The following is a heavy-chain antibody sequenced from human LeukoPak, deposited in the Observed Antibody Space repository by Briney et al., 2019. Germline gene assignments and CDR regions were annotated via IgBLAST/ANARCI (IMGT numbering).Heavy chain of an antibody. D-gene: IGHD2-21*02. J-gene: IGHJ1*01. CDR1: GGSFSDYY. Sequence: SETLSLTCAVYGGSFSDYYWSWIRQPPGKGLEWIGEINHSGSTNYNPSLKSRVTISVDTSKNQFSLKLSSVTAADTAVYYCARVSYCGGDRGNWGQGTLVIVSS. V-gene: IGHV4-34*01. CDR2: INHSGST. CDR3: ARVSYCGGDRGN.